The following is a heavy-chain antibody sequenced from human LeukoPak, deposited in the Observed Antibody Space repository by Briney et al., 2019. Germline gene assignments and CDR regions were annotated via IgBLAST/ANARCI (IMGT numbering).Heavy chain of an antibody. J-gene: IGHJ4*02. CDR1: GYTFTSYG. V-gene: IGHV1-18*01. D-gene: IGHD3-22*01. CDR2: ISAYNGNT. Sequence: ASVKVSCKASGYTFTSYGISWVRQAPGQGLEWMGWISAYNGNTNYAQKLQGRVSMPRDTSTRTAYMELSRLRSDDTAVYFCARSGSTGYSLDYWGQGTLVTVSS. CDR3: ARSGSTGYSLDY.